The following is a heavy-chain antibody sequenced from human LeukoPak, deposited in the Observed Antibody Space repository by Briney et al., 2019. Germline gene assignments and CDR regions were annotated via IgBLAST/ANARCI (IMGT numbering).Heavy chain of an antibody. J-gene: IGHJ3*02. CDR1: GFTFSSYG. CDR2: ISYDGSNK. CDR3: AKLPLSTYDSRGRDDAFDI. D-gene: IGHD3-22*01. V-gene: IGHV3-30*18. Sequence: PGGSLRLSCAASGFTFSSYGMHWVRQAPGKGLEWVAVISYDGSNKYYADSVKGRFTISRDNSKNTLYLQMNSLRAEDTAVYYCAKLPLSTYDSRGRDDAFDIWGQGTMVTVSS.